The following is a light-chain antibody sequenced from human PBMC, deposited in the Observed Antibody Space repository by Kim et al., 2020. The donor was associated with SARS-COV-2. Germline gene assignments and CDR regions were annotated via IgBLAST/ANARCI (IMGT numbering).Light chain of an antibody. CDR1: KLEDKY. CDR2: EDS. J-gene: IGLJ2*01. CDR3: QAWDSSKVV. Sequence: SVSPGQTASITCSGDKLEDKYSCWYQQKPGQSPVLVIYEDSKRPPGIPERFSGSNSGNTATLTISGTQAMDEADYYCQAWDSSKVVFGGGTQLTVL. V-gene: IGLV3-1*01.